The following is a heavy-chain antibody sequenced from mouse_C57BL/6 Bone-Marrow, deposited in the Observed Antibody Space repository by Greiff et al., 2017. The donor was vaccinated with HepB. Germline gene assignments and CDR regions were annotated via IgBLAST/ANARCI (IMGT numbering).Heavy chain of an antibody. CDR3: ARDCLYYFDY. J-gene: IGHJ2*01. V-gene: IGHV1-61*01. CDR1: GYTFTSYW. Sequence: VQLQQPGAELVRPGSSVKLSCKASGYTFTSYWMDWVKQRPGQGLEWIGNIYPSDSETHYNQKFKDKATLTVDKSSSTAYMQLSSLTSEDSAVYYCARDCLYYFDYWGQGTTLTVSS. CDR2: IYPSDSET.